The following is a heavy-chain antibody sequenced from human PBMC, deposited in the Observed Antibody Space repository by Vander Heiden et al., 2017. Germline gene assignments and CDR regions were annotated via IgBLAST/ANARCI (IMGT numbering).Heavy chain of an antibody. CDR1: GGSFSGYY. CDR2: INHSGST. Sequence: VQLQQWGAGLLKPSETLSLTCAVYGGSFSGYYCSWIRQPPGKGLEWIGEINHSGSTNYNPSLKSRVTISVDTSKNQFSLKLSSVTAADTAVYYCARRPRNYYDSSGYYSNWFDPWGQGTLVTVSS. J-gene: IGHJ5*02. D-gene: IGHD3-22*01. CDR3: ARRPRNYYDSSGYYSNWFDP. V-gene: IGHV4-34*01.